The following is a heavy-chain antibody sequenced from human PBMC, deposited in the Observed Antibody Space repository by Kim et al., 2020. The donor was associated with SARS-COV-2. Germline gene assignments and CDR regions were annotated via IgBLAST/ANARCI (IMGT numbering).Heavy chain of an antibody. J-gene: IGHJ3*02. CDR3: ATHVPDYGGNSVAFDI. D-gene: IGHD4-17*01. V-gene: IGHV3-23*01. CDR2: ISGSGGST. Sequence: GGSLRLSCAASGFTFSSYAMSWVRQAPGKGLEWVSAISGSGGSTYYADSVKGRFTISRDNSKNTLYLQMNSLRAEDTAVYYCATHVPDYGGNSVAFDIWGQGTMVTVSS. CDR1: GFTFSSYA.